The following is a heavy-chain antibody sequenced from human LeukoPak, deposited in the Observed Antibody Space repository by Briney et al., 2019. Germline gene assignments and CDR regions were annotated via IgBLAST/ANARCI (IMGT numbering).Heavy chain of an antibody. V-gene: IGHV6-1*01. D-gene: IGHD5-18*01. CDR1: GDSVSSNSAA. J-gene: IGHJ4*02. Sequence: SQTLSLTCAISGDSVSSNSAAWNWIRQSPSRGLEWLGRTYYRSKWFNDYAVSVKSRIIINPDTSKNQFSLRLRSVTAADTATYYCARDRLWIEPLDYWGQGTLVIVSS. CDR2: TYYRSKWFN. CDR3: ARDRLWIEPLDY.